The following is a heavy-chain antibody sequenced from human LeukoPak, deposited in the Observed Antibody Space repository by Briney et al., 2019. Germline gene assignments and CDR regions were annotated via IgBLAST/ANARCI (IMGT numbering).Heavy chain of an antibody. Sequence: PSETLSLTRTVSGGSISSGDYYWSWIRQPPGKGLEWIGYIYYSGSTYYNPSLKSRVTISVDTSKNQFSLKLSSVTAADTAVYYCARDVSGGGHDYWGQGTLVTVSS. CDR1: GGSISSGDYY. CDR3: ARDVSGGGHDY. CDR2: IYYSGST. J-gene: IGHJ4*02. D-gene: IGHD3-16*01. V-gene: IGHV4-30-4*02.